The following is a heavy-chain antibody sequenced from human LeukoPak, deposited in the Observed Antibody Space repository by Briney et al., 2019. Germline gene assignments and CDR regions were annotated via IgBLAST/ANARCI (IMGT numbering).Heavy chain of an antibody. V-gene: IGHV3-30*04. CDR2: ISYDGSNK. D-gene: IGHD2-15*01. Sequence: GRSLRLSCAASGFTFSNYAMHWVRQAPGKGLEWVAFISYDGSNKYYADSVKGRFTISRDNSKNTLYLQMNSLRGDDTAVYHCARGCGGTCYFFDNWGQGTLVTVSS. CDR1: GFTFSNYA. CDR3: ARGCGGTCYFFDN. J-gene: IGHJ4*02.